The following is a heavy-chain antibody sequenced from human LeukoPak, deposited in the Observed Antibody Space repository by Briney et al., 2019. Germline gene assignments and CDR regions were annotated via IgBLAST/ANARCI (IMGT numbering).Heavy chain of an antibody. V-gene: IGHV4-34*01. D-gene: IGHD3-16*02. CDR2: INHSGST. Sequence: PSETLSLTCAVYGGSFSGYYWSWIRQPPGKGLEWIGEINHSGSTNYNPSLKSRVTISVDTSKNQFSLKLSSVTAADTAVYYCARGRSYDYVWGSYRKHDAFDIWGQGTMVTVSS. CDR3: ARGRSYDYVWGSYRKHDAFDI. CDR1: GGSFSGYY. J-gene: IGHJ3*02.